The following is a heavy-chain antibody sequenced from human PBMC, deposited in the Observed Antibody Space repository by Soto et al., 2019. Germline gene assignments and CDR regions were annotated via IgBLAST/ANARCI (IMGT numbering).Heavy chain of an antibody. Sequence: GGSLRLSCVASGITLSNYWVHWVRQAPGKGLEWVSHITDDGSITSYADFVKGRFTISGDNAKNTLYLQMNSLRPEDTAVYYCSSLYPSGRGPRWGQGTLVTVSS. CDR1: GITLSNYW. J-gene: IGHJ4*02. CDR2: ITDDGSIT. D-gene: IGHD3-10*01. CDR3: SSLYPSGRGPR. V-gene: IGHV3-74*01.